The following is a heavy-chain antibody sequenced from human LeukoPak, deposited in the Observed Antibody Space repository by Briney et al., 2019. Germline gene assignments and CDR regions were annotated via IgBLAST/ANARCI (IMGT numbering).Heavy chain of an antibody. CDR2: FDPEDGET. CDR1: GYTFTSYY. V-gene: IGHV1-24*01. D-gene: IGHD6-6*01. CDR3: ATAIFRMAARSFDI. Sequence: ASVKVSCKASGYTFTSYYMHWVRQAPGKGLEWMGGFDPEDGETIYAQKFQGRVTMTEDTSTDTAYMELSSLRSEDTAVYYCATAIFRMAARSFDIWGQGTMVTVSS. J-gene: IGHJ3*02.